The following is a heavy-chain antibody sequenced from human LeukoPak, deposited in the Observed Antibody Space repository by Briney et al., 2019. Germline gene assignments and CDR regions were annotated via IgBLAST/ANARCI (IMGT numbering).Heavy chain of an antibody. V-gene: IGHV3-23*01. CDR2: ISGSGGST. D-gene: IGHD3-10*01. J-gene: IGHJ4*02. Sequence: GGSLRLSCAASGFTFSSYAMSWVRQAPGKGLEWVSAISGSGGSTYYADSVKGRFTISRDNSKNTLYLQMNSLRAEDTAVYYCAKESRLYYYGSGSSLRGDYFDYWGQGTLVTVSS. CDR3: AKESRLYYYGSGSSLRGDYFDY. CDR1: GFTFSSYA.